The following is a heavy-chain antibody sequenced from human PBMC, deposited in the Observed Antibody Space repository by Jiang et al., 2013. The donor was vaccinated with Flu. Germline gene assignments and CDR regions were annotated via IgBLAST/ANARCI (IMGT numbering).Heavy chain of an antibody. CDR1: GDSTSSGGYY. CDR3: ARDRTRFLESPWSYYGMGV. J-gene: IGHJ6*02. V-gene: IGHV4-31*03. D-gene: IGHD3-3*01. Sequence: GLVKPSQTLSLTCTVSGDSTSSGGYYWSWIRQHPGKGLEWIGYIDYSGSTNYNPSLKSRVTISIDTSKNQFSLKLNSVTAADTAVYYCARDRTRFLESPWSYYGMGVWGQGPTV. CDR2: IDYSGST.